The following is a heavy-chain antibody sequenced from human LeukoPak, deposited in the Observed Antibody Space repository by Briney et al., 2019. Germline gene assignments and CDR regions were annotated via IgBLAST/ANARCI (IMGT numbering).Heavy chain of an antibody. V-gene: IGHV3-23*01. Sequence: GGSLRLSCTTSGLTFSTYAMNWVRQAPGKGLEWVSGLSGSGGYTYYADSVKGRFTISRDNSQSTLYLQMNSLRAEDSAAYYCAKDAYGSYPSYYQYHGMDVWGQGTTVTVSS. CDR2: LSGSGGYT. CDR3: AKDAYGSYPSYYQYHGMDV. J-gene: IGHJ6*02. CDR1: GLTFSTYA. D-gene: IGHD3-10*01.